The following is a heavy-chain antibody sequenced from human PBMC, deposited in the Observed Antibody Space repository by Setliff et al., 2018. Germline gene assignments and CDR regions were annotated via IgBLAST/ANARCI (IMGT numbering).Heavy chain of an antibody. CDR2: IFYSGST. CDR1: GGSISGYY. V-gene: IGHV4-59*08. J-gene: IGHJ3*02. D-gene: IGHD2-8*01. Sequence: SLTCSVSGGSISGYYWSWIRQPAGKGLEWIGYIFYSGSTNYNPSLKSRVTISVDTSKNQFSLNLNSVTAADTAVYYCARHLYPGEFNIWGQGTMVTVSS. CDR3: ARHLYPGEFNI.